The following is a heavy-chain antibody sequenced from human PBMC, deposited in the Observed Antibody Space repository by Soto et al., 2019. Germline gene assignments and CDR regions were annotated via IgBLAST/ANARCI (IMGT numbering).Heavy chain of an antibody. V-gene: IGHV3-30-3*01. CDR1: GVTFSSYS. CDR2: ISYDGSNK. D-gene: IGHD7-27*01. J-gene: IGHJ3*02. Sequence: GGSLSLSCASAGVTFSSYSMHLVRPAPGKGLEWVAVISYDGSNKYYADSVKGRFTISRDNSKNTLYLQMNSLRAEDTAVYYCARVTRSLRTGAFDIWGQGTMVTVS. CDR3: ARVTRSLRTGAFDI.